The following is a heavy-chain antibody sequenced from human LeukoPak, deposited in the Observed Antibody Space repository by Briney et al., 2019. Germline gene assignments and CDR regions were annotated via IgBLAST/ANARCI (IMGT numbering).Heavy chain of an antibody. J-gene: IGHJ4*02. V-gene: IGHV3-30*04. D-gene: IGHD2-15*01. CDR1: GFTFSSYA. CDR3: ARDSVVGYCSGGSCFGIDY. CDR2: ISYDGSNK. Sequence: GGSLRLSCAASGFTFSSYAMHRVRQAPGKGLEWVAVISYDGSNKYYADSVKGRFTISRDNSKNTLYLQMNSLRAEDTAVYYCARDSVVGYCSGGSCFGIDYWGQGTLVTVSS.